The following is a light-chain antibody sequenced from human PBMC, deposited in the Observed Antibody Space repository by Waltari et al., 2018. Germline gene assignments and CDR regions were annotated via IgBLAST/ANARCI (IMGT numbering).Light chain of an antibody. CDR3: CSYAGSYSVV. Sequence: QSALTQPRSVSGSPGRSVTIPCTGTSSDVGGYNYVSWYQQPPGKAPKRMISDVSKRPAGVAERFSGSKSGNTASLTSSGLQAEEEADYYCCSYAGSYSVVFGGGTKLTVL. J-gene: IGLJ2*01. CDR1: SSDVGGYNY. CDR2: DVS. V-gene: IGLV2-11*01.